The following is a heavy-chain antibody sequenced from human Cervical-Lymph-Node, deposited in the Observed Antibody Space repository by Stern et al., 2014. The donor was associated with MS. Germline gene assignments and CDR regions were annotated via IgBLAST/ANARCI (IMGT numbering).Heavy chain of an antibody. CDR3: AKDESYEMIDS. D-gene: IGHD3-3*01. CDR2: ISYDGTNQ. CDR1: GFTFSHYG. Sequence: VQLVESGGGVVQPGASLRLSCAASGFTFSHYGMHWVRQAPGKGLEWVATISYDGTNQYYAASVKGRFAISRDKTENTLFLQMKSLRAEDTAVYYCAKDESYEMIDSWGQGTLVIVSS. V-gene: IGHV3-30*18. J-gene: IGHJ4*02.